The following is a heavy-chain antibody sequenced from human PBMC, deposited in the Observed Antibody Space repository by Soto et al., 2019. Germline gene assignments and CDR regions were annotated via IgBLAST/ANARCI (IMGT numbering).Heavy chain of an antibody. Sequence: PGRSLRISFAAYGFTFSSYAMHWVRQAPGKGLEWVAVISYDGSNKYYADSVKGRFTISRDNSKNTLYLQMNSLRAEDTAVYYCAREEEMATDLADWGKGTPVTVYS. CDR1: GFTFSSYA. D-gene: IGHD5-12*01. V-gene: IGHV3-30-3*01. CDR2: ISYDGSNK. J-gene: IGHJ4*02. CDR3: AREEEMATDLAD.